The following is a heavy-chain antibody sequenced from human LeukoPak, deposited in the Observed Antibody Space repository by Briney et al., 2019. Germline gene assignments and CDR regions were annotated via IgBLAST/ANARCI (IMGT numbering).Heavy chain of an antibody. CDR1: GFTFSSYE. CDR3: AREYCIDGDCYEYFDY. J-gene: IGHJ4*02. Sequence: GGSLRLSCAASGFTFSSYEMNWVRQAPGKGLEWVADISNSGRAYYADSVKGRFTISRDNSKSTLYLQMNNLRVEDTAMYYCAREYCIDGDCYEYFDYWGQGTLVTVSS. CDR2: ISNSGRA. V-gene: IGHV3-23*01. D-gene: IGHD2-8*01.